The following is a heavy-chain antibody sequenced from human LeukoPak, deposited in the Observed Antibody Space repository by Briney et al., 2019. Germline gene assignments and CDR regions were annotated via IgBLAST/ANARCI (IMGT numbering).Heavy chain of an antibody. J-gene: IGHJ4*02. Sequence: ATVKVSCKASGYTFTSYGITWVRQAPGQGLAWMGWINAYNTNTKYAQNLQGRVTMATDTSTSTAYLELRSLSSDDTAVYYCARDDSISSGIFDYWGQGTLVTVSS. D-gene: IGHD6-6*01. CDR1: GYTFTSYG. CDR2: INAYNTNT. V-gene: IGHV1-18*01. CDR3: ARDDSISSGIFDY.